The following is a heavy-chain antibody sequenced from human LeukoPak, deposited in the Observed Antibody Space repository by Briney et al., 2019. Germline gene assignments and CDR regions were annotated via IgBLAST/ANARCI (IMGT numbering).Heavy chain of an antibody. CDR1: GGSISSGDYY. CDR3: ARAADCSSTSCYAPLDY. CDR2: IYHSGST. V-gene: IGHV4-30-4*01. Sequence: SETLSLTCTVSGGSISSGDYYWSWIRQPPGKGLEWIGYIYHSGSTYYNPSLKSRVTISVDRSKNQFSLKLSSVTAADTAVYYCARAADCSSTSCYAPLDYWGQGTLVTVSS. J-gene: IGHJ4*02. D-gene: IGHD2-2*01.